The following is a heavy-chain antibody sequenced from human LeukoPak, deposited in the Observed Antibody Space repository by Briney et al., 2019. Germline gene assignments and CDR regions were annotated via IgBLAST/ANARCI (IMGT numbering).Heavy chain of an antibody. CDR3: ARDFDY. V-gene: IGHV4-59*01. Sequence: SDTLSLTCTVSGGSISNYYWSWIRQPPGKGLEWIGYIFYSGSTSYNPSLKSRVTISVDTSKNQFSLKLSSVTAADTAVYYCARDFDYWGQGTLVTVSS. J-gene: IGHJ4*02. CDR1: GGSISNYY. CDR2: IFYSGST.